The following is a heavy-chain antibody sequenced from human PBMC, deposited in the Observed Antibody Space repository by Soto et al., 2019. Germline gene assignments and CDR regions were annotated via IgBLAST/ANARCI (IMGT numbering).Heavy chain of an antibody. J-gene: IGHJ6*04. CDR3: ARDYVLCDGGRCYGVPVDV. CDR2: IQSGGPT. D-gene: IGHD2-15*01. CDR1: GFTVSSKY. V-gene: IGHV3-66*01. Sequence: EVHLVESGGGLVQPGGSLRLSCAASGFTVSSKYMIWVRQAPGKGLELVSLIQSGGPTYYADSVKGRFTISRDTSENTWHLQMDSLRAEDTADYYCARDYVLCDGGRCYGVPVDVWGKGTTVTDSS.